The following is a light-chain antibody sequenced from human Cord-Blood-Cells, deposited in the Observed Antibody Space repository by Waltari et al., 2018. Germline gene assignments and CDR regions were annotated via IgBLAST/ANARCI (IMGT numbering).Light chain of an antibody. V-gene: IGKV1-39*01. J-gene: IGKJ5*01. Sequence: DIQMTKSPSSLSASVGDRATITCRASQSISSYLNWYQQKPGKAPKLLIYAASSLQSGVPSRFSCSGSGTDFTLTISSLQPEDFATYYCQQSYSTPITFGQGTRLEIK. CDR1: QSISSY. CDR3: QQSYSTPIT. CDR2: AAS.